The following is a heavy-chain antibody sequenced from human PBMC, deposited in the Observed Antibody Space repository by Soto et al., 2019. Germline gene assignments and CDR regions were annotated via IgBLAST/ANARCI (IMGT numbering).Heavy chain of an antibody. CDR1: GGSISSSSYY. Sequence: SETLSLTCTVSGGSISSSSYYWGWIRQPPGKGLEWIGSIYYSGSTYYNPSLKNRVNISVDTSKKKFSLKMRSMTAADTAVYYCARQVGYVSYYYYYGMDVWGQGTTVT. J-gene: IGHJ6*02. D-gene: IGHD5-12*01. CDR2: IYYSGST. CDR3: ARQVGYVSYYYYYGMDV. V-gene: IGHV4-39*01.